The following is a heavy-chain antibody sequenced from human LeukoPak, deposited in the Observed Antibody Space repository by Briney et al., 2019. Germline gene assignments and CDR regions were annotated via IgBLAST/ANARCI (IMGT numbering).Heavy chain of an antibody. CDR3: ARDDGSYSRSPGFDY. CDR1: GFTFSSYS. D-gene: IGHD1-26*01. CDR2: ISTSSSYI. J-gene: IGHJ4*02. V-gene: IGHV3-21*01. Sequence: NAGGSLRLSCAASGFTFSSYSMNWVRQAPGKGLEWVSSISTSSSYIYYADSLKGRFTISRDNAKNSLYLQMNSLRAEDTAVYYCARDDGSYSRSPGFDYWGQGTLVTVSS.